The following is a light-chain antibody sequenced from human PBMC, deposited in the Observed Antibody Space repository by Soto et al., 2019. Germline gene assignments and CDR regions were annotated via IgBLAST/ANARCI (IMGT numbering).Light chain of an antibody. CDR1: QSVTSRY. Sequence: IVLTQSPGTVALAPLEIASLSCRARQSVTSRYLAWYQQKRGQAPRLLIYGASMRATGIPDRFSGSGSGTDFTLTISRLEPEDFAVYYCQQYGSSPRTFGQGTKVDIK. CDR3: QQYGSSPRT. CDR2: GAS. J-gene: IGKJ1*01. V-gene: IGKV3-20*01.